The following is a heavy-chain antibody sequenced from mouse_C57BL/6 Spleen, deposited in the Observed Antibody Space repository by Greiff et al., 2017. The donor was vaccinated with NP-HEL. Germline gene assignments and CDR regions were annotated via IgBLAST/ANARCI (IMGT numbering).Heavy chain of an antibody. D-gene: IGHD4-1*01. Sequence: QVQLQQPGAELVRPGSSVKLSCKASGYTFTSYWMHWVKQRPIQGLEWIGNIDPSDSETHYNQKFKDKATLTVDKSSSTAYMQLSSLTSEDSAVYYCARNWGRAMDYWGQGTSVTVSS. CDR2: IDPSDSET. V-gene: IGHV1-52*01. CDR3: ARNWGRAMDY. CDR1: GYTFTSYW. J-gene: IGHJ4*01.